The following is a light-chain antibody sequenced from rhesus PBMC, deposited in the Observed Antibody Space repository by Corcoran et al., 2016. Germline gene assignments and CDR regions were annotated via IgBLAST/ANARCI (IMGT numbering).Light chain of an antibody. CDR3: QQYNSAPYT. CDR2: KAS. V-gene: IGKV1-21*01. Sequence: DIQMTQSPSSLSASVGDRVTITCRASQGISSWLAWYQQKPGKAPNLLIYKASSLQGGVPSRFSGSGAGADFTLAISSLQPDDFATYYCQQYNSAPYTFGQGTKVEIK. J-gene: IGKJ2*01. CDR1: QGISSW.